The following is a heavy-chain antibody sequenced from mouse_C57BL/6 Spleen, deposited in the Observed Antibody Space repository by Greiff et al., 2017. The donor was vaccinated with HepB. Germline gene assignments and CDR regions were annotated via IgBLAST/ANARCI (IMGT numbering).Heavy chain of an antibody. CDR2: ISSGSSTI. CDR3: ARRVITTVVAPYYYAMDY. D-gene: IGHD1-1*01. Sequence: EVQLVESGGGLVKPGGSLKLSCAASGFTFSDYGMHWVRQAPEKGLEWVAYISSGSSTIYYADTVKGRFTISRDNAKNTLFLQMTSLRSEDTAMYYCARRVITTVVAPYYYAMDYWGQGTSVTVSS. V-gene: IGHV5-17*01. CDR1: GFTFSDYG. J-gene: IGHJ4*01.